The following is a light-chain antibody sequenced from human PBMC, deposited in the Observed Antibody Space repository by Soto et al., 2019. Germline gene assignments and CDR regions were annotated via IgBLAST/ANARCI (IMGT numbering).Light chain of an antibody. CDR1: PSDIGNFNY. V-gene: IGLV2-8*01. Sequence: QSVLTQPPSASGSPGQSVIISCTGSPSDIGNFNYISWYQHHPGKAPKLILYEVTKRPSGVPDRFSGSKSGNTASLTVSGLQVEDEADYFCSSYRGCNNLGGFGTGTKLTVL. CDR2: EVT. CDR3: SSYRGCNNLGG. J-gene: IGLJ1*01.